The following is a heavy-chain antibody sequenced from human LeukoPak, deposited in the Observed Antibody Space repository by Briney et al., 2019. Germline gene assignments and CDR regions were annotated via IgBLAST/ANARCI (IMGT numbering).Heavy chain of an antibody. CDR2: TSSSGSTI. Sequence: AGSLSLSCAASGFTFSDYYMSWIRQAPGKGLEWVSYTSSSGSTISYTDSGKGRVTMSRDNSKNTVYLQMNSLRAEDTAVYYCAKDPIQLWVRGAFDYWGQGTLVTVSS. CDR3: AKDPIQLWVRGAFDY. CDR1: GFTFSDYY. V-gene: IGHV3-11*01. D-gene: IGHD5-18*01. J-gene: IGHJ4*02.